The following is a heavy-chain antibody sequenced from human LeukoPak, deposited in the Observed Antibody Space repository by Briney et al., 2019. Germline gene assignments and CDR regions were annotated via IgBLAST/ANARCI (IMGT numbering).Heavy chain of an antibody. CDR2: IYYSGST. Sequence: SQTLSLTCTVSGXSISSGGYYWSWIRQHPGKGLESIWYIYYSGSTYYNPSLKSRVTISVDTYKNQLSLKLSSVTAADTAVYYCARAPPFRVMVRGVHVYFDYWSQGALVTVSS. CDR1: GXSISSGGYY. V-gene: IGHV4-31*03. J-gene: IGHJ4*02. CDR3: ARAPPFRVMVRGVHVYFDY. D-gene: IGHD3-10*01.